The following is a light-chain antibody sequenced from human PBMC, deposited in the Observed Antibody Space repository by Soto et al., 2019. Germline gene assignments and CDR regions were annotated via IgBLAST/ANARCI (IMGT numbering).Light chain of an antibody. Sequence: VMTQSPLSLPVTPGEPASISCRSSQSLLHRSGYNYLTWYVQKPGQSPQLLIYLASGRASGVPDRFSGSGSGTDFTLRISRVEAEDVGVYYCMQALETPLAFGGGTKLEIK. CDR3: MQALETPLA. CDR2: LAS. V-gene: IGKV2-28*01. CDR1: QSLLHRSGYNY. J-gene: IGKJ4*01.